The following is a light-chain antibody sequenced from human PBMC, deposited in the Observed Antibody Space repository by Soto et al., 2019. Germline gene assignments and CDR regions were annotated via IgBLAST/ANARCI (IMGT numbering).Light chain of an antibody. V-gene: IGLV2-14*01. CDR1: SSDVGDYNY. J-gene: IGLJ1*01. Sequence: QSALTQPASVSGSPGQSITISCTGTSSDVGDYNYVSWYQQHPGKAPKLMLYDVSNRPSGISNRFAGSKSGNTASLTTSGLQAEDEADYYCSSYTSSSTLFVTGTKPTVL. CDR2: DVS. CDR3: SSYTSSSTL.